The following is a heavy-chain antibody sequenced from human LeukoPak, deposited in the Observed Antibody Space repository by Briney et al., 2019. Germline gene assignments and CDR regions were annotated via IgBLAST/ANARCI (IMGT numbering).Heavy chain of an antibody. CDR2: IYYSGST. J-gene: IGHJ5*02. V-gene: IGHV4-39*07. CDR1: GGSISSSSYY. D-gene: IGHD4-17*01. CDR3: ARGNDYGDYGFDP. Sequence: PSETLSLTCTVSGGSISSSSYYWGWIRQPPGRGLEWFGSIYYSGSTYYNPSLKIRVTISVDTSKNQFSLKLSSVTAADTAVYYCARGNDYGDYGFDPWGQGTLVTVSS.